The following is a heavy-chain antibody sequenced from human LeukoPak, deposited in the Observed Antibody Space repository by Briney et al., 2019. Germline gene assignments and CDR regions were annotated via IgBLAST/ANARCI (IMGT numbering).Heavy chain of an antibody. CDR2: IYYSGST. D-gene: IGHD6-13*01. Sequence: SETLSLTCAVYGGSFSGYYWSWIRQPPGKGLEWIGYIYYSGSTNYNPSLKSRVTISVETSKNQFSLKLSSVTAADTAVYYCARVVAAAGNNWFDPWGQGTLVTVSS. V-gene: IGHV4-59*01. J-gene: IGHJ5*02. CDR1: GGSFSGYY. CDR3: ARVVAAAGNNWFDP.